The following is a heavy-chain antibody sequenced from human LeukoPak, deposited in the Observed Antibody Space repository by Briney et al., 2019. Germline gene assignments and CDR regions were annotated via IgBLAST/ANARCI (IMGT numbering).Heavy chain of an antibody. CDR2: IYYSGST. J-gene: IGHJ4*02. V-gene: IGHV4-31*03. D-gene: IGHD4-17*01. CDR1: GGSISSGGYY. Sequence: PSETLSLTCTVSGGSISSGGYYWSWIRQHPGKGLEWIGYIYYSGSTYYNPSLKSRVTISVDTSKNQFSLKLSSVTAADTAVYYCARVDYGDYLYYFDYWGQGTLVTVSS. CDR3: ARVDYGDYLYYFDY.